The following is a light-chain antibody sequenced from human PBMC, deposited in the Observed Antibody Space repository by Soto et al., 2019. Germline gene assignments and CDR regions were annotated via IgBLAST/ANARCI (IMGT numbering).Light chain of an antibody. CDR3: AVWDDSLDGVV. Sequence: QSVLTQPPSVSGAPGQRVTISCTVSGSTFGAGSDVHWYQQVPGTAPKLLISYNTNRPSGVPDRFSGSKSGTSASLAISGLQPEDEADYYCAVWDDSLDGVVFGGGTKLTVL. CDR1: GSTFGAGSD. V-gene: IGLV1-40*01. CDR2: YNT. J-gene: IGLJ2*01.